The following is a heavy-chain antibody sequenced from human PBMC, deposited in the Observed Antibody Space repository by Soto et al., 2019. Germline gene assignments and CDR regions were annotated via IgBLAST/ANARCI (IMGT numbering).Heavy chain of an antibody. D-gene: IGHD2-15*01. J-gene: IGHJ4*02. Sequence: QVQLLQSGPEVKEPGASVKVSCKASGYNFVSFGVSWVRQAPGQGLEWMGWITPDNGNTNYAQKFQGRANMTTDTSTSTAYMEVRSLRCGDTAVYYCARLAPCAGGTCYYLPLDVWGQGALVTVSS. CDR3: ARLAPCAGGTCYYLPLDV. CDR2: ITPDNGNT. V-gene: IGHV1-18*01. CDR1: GYNFVSFG.